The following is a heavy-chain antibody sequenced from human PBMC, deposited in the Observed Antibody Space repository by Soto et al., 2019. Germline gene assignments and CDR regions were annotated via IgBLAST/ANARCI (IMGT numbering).Heavy chain of an antibody. V-gene: IGHV4-39*01. Sequence: SETLSLTCTVSGGSVTNSSYYWGWIRQSPGKGLEWIGSVYYRGRSYSKSSVKSRVTISVDTSKNRFSLSLNSVAASDTAVYLCVSQRTTVPTQAYFGYWGTGALVTVSS. CDR1: GGSVTNSSYY. CDR3: VSQRTTVPTQAYFGY. J-gene: IGHJ4*02. D-gene: IGHD4-17*01. CDR2: VYYRGRS.